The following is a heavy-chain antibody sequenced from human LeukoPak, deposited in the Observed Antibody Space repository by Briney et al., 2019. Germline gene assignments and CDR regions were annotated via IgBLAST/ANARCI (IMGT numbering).Heavy chain of an antibody. Sequence: GGSLRLSCAASEFTFSSYGMHWVRQAPGKGLEWVAVISYDGSNKYYADSVKGRFTISRDNSKNTLYLQMNSLRAEDTAVFYCAKDLRHDSGDPDYWGQGTLVTVSS. CDR3: AKDLRHDSGDPDY. D-gene: IGHD3-10*01. J-gene: IGHJ4*02. CDR1: EFTFSSYG. V-gene: IGHV3-30*18. CDR2: ISYDGSNK.